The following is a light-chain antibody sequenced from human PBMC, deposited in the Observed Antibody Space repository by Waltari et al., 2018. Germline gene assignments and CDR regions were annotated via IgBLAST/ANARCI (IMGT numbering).Light chain of an antibody. J-gene: IGLJ3*02. Sequence: QSVLTQPASVSGSPGQSITISCTGSRSDVGNYNFVSWYQPHPAEAPKLVIYEGSKLPSGISIRFSGSKSGNTASLTISRLQAEDEADYFCCSYAGSRTPWVFGGGTRVTVL. CDR2: EGS. CDR3: CSYAGSRTPWV. CDR1: RSDVGNYNF. V-gene: IGLV2-23*01.